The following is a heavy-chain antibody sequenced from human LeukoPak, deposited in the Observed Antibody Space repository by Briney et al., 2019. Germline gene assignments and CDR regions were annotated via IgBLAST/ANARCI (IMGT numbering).Heavy chain of an antibody. V-gene: IGHV3-21*04. Sequence: PGGSLRLSCAASGFTFSSYSMNWVRQAPGKGLEWVSSISSSSGYIYYADSVKGRFTISRDNAKNSLYLQMNSLRAEDTALYFCTKSPTSQSVAGTYFDYWGQGTLVTVSS. D-gene: IGHD6-19*01. J-gene: IGHJ4*02. CDR3: TKSPTSQSVAGTYFDY. CDR2: ISSSSGYI. CDR1: GFTFSSYS.